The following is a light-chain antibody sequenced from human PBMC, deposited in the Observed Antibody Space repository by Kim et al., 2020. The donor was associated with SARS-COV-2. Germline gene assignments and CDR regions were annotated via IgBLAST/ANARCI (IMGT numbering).Light chain of an antibody. CDR3: QQSFSSPPT. CDR2: GTS. CDR1: QSVTWF. V-gene: IGKV1-39*01. J-gene: IGKJ1*01. Sequence: DIQMTQSPSSLSAPIGDRITITCRASQSVTWFLNWYQQRPGEAPKLLIYGTSRLQRGVPSRFSGTGSGTEFTLTISSLQLEDLATYYCQQSFSSPPTFSQGTKVDIK.